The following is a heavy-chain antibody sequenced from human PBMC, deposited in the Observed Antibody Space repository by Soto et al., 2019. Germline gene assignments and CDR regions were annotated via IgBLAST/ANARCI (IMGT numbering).Heavy chain of an antibody. Sequence: SETLSLTCTVSGGSISSYYWSWIRQPPGKGLEWIGYIYYSGSTNYNPSLKSRVTISVDTSKNQFSLKLSSVTAADTAVYYCARHIAEEAGYSYGYDYYYGMDVWGQGTTVTVSS. CDR3: ARHIAEEAGYSYGYDYYYGMDV. D-gene: IGHD5-18*01. CDR1: GGSISSYY. V-gene: IGHV4-59*01. J-gene: IGHJ6*02. CDR2: IYYSGST.